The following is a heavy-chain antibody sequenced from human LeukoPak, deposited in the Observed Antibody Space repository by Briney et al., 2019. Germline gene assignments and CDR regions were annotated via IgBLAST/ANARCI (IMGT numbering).Heavy chain of an antibody. CDR1: GYTFTGYY. J-gene: IGHJ4*02. Sequence: ASVKVSCKASGYTFTGYYMHWVRQATGQGLEWMGWMNPNSGNTGYAQKLQGRVTLTTDTSTTTAYMELRSLRSDDTAVYYCARDRGSYLTPDYWGQGTLVTVSS. CDR2: MNPNSGNT. D-gene: IGHD3-10*01. CDR3: ARDRGSYLTPDY. V-gene: IGHV1-8*02.